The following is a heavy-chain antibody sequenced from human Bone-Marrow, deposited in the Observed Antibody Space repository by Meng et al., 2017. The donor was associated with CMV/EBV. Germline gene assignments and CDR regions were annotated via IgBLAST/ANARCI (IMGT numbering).Heavy chain of an antibody. D-gene: IGHD2-2*01. CDR3: AKGLLLWWFDP. CDR1: GFTFSNYA. V-gene: IGHV3-30*18. J-gene: IGHJ5*02. Sequence: GESLKISCAASGFTFSNYAMHWVCQAPGKGLEWVAVISDDGSNKYYADSVTGRFTISRDSSKNTLYLQMNSLRAEDTAVYYCAKGLLLWWFDPWGQGTLVTVSS. CDR2: ISDDGSNK.